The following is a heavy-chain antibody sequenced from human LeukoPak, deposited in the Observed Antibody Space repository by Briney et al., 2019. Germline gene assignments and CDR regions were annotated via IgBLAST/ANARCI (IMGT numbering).Heavy chain of an antibody. CDR2: IIPILGIA. Sequence: SVKVSCKASGGTFSSYAISWVRQAPGQGLEWMGRIIPILGIANYAQKFQGRVTITADKSTSTAYMELSSLRAEDTAVYYCAREKLSWNSVGEYGDYPRPIWGQGTMVTVSS. V-gene: IGHV1-69*04. J-gene: IGHJ3*02. D-gene: IGHD4-17*01. CDR1: GGTFSSYA. CDR3: AREKLSWNSVGEYGDYPRPI.